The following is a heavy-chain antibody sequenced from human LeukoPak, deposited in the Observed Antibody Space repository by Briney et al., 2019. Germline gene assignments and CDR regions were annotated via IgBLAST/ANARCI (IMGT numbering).Heavy chain of an antibody. CDR3: ARSKYSSGWYDPSICVY. CDR1: GYTFTSYA. CDR2: INAGNGNT. V-gene: IGHV1-3*01. Sequence: ASVKVSCKASGYTFTSYAMHWVRQAPGQRLVWVGWINAGNGNTKYSQKFQGRDTITRDTSASTAYMELSSLRSEDTAVYYCARSKYSSGWYDPSICVYWGQRTLVTASS. J-gene: IGHJ4*02. D-gene: IGHD6-19*01.